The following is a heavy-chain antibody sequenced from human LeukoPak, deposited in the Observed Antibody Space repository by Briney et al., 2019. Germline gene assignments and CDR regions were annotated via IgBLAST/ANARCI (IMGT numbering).Heavy chain of an antibody. Sequence: SETLSLTCTVSGDSFNEYYWIWTRQPPRKGLEWIGYIYYNGSSHYRPSLQSGVSMSVDTPKNPIFLRVLSLSAPRTPLYYFARDEGLQSHFEFWGEGALVTASS. CDR3: ARDEGLQSHFEF. CDR1: GDSFNEYY. CDR2: IYYNGSS. D-gene: IGHD4-11*01. V-gene: IGHV4-59*12. J-gene: IGHJ4*02.